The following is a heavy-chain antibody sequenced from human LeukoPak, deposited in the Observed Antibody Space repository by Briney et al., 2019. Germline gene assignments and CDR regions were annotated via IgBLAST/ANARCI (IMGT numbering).Heavy chain of an antibody. J-gene: IGHJ4*02. CDR1: GFTFSSYS. V-gene: IGHV3-21*01. CDR3: ARARVSPKYYFDY. CDR2: ISSSSSYI. D-gene: IGHD6-13*01. Sequence: GGSLRLSCAASGFTFSSYSMTWVRQAPGKGLEWVSSISSSSSYIYYADSVKGRLTISRDNAKNSLYLQMNSLRAEDTAVYYCARARVSPKYYFDYWVQGTLVTVSS.